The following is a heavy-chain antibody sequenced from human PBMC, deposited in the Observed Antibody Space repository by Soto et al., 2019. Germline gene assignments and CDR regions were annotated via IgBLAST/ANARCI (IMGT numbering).Heavy chain of an antibody. CDR3: ARAYCSGGTCYAGAFDM. V-gene: IGHV3-7*01. CDR1: GFTFGDYA. Sequence: PGGSLRLSCTASGFTFGDYAMSWFRQAPGKGLEWVANVRQDGSEENYVQSVKGRFSISRDNAKSSLYLQMNSLRAEDTAVYYCARAYCSGGTCYAGAFDMWGQGTMVTVSS. J-gene: IGHJ3*02. CDR2: VRQDGSEE. D-gene: IGHD2-15*01.